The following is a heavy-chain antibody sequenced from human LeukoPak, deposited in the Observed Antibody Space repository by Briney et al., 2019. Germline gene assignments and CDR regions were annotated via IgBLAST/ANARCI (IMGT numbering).Heavy chain of an antibody. CDR1: GGSISSYY. Sequence: SETLSLTCTVSGGSISSYYWSWIRQPPGKGLEWIGNIYYSGSTNYNPSLKSRVTISVDTSKNQFSLKLSSVTAADTAVYYCARHGHSSSWDYWGQGTLVTVSS. V-gene: IGHV4-59*08. CDR2: IYYSGST. CDR3: ARHGHSSSWDY. J-gene: IGHJ4*02. D-gene: IGHD6-13*01.